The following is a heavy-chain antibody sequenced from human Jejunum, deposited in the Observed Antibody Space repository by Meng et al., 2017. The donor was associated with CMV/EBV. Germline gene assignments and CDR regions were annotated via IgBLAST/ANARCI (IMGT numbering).Heavy chain of an antibody. D-gene: IGHD6-6*01. V-gene: IGHV3-23*01. CDR2: ISSGGST. Sequence: TFSSYAMSWVRPAPGKGLEWVSSISSGGSTYYADSVKGRFTISRDNSKDTLYLQINSLRVEDTAVYYCAKRIEARRMRLNYYGMDVWGQGTTVTVSS. CDR3: AKRIEARRMRLNYYGMDV. J-gene: IGHJ6*02. CDR1: TFSSYA.